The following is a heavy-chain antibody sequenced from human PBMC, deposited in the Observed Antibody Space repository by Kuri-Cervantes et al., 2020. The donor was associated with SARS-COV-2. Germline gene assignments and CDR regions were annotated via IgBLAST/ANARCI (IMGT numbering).Heavy chain of an antibody. Sequence: SGPTLVKPTQTLTLTCTFSGFSLSTSGVGVGWIRQPPGKDLEWLALMYWDDDKRYSPSLKSRLTITKDTSTNQVVLTMTNMDPVDTATYYCARKQYYDFWSGHTMSWFDPWGQGTLVTVSS. CDR2: MYWDDDK. V-gene: IGHV2-5*02. CDR3: ARKQYYDFWSGHTMSWFDP. J-gene: IGHJ5*02. D-gene: IGHD3-3*01. CDR1: GFSLSTSGVG.